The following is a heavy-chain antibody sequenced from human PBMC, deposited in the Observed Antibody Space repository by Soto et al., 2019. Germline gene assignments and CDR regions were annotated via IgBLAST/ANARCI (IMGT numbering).Heavy chain of an antibody. J-gene: IGHJ6*02. CDR3: AREHSVFAGSPGYGMDV. V-gene: IGHV3-7*01. D-gene: IGHD3-16*01. CDR1: GFTFSSYW. Sequence: GGSLRLSCVASGFTFSSYWMSWVRQAPGKGLEWVANIKQDGSEKYYVDSVKGRFTISRDNAKNSLYLQMNSLRAEDTAVYYCAREHSVFAGSPGYGMDVWGQGTTVTVSS. CDR2: IKQDGSEK.